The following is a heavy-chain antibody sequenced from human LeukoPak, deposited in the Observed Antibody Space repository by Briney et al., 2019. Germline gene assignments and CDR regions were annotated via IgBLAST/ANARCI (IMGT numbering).Heavy chain of an antibody. CDR1: GGSISSGDYY. D-gene: IGHD5-12*01. V-gene: IGHV4-30-4*01. CDR3: ARDTGYSGSWFDP. CDR2: IYYSGST. J-gene: IGHJ5*02. Sequence: TSQTLSLTCTVSGGSISSGDYYWSWIRQPPEKGLEWIGYIYYSGSTYYNPSLKSRVTISVDTSKNQFSLKLSSVTAADTAVYYCARDTGYSGSWFDPWGQGTLVTVSS.